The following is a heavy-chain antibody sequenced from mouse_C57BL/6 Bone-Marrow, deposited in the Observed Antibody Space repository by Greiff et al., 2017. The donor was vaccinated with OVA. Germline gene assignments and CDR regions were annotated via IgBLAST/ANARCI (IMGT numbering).Heavy chain of an antibody. J-gene: IGHJ2*01. Sequence: EVKLVESGAGLVKPGGSLKLSCAASGFTFSSYAMSWVRQTPEKRLEWVAYISRGGDYIYYADTVKGRFTISRDKARNTLYLQMSSLKSEDTALYYCTREGIYYYGSSPYFDYWGQGTTLTVSS. V-gene: IGHV5-9-1*02. CDR2: ISRGGDYI. CDR3: TREGIYYYGSSPYFDY. CDR1: GFTFSSYA. D-gene: IGHD1-1*01.